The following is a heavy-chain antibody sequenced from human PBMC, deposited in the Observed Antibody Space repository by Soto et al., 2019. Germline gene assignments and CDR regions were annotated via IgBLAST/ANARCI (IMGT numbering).Heavy chain of an antibody. CDR3: ARGRYCSGTSCYTDYYFGMDV. V-gene: IGHV3-30-3*01. Sequence: PGGSLRLSCAASGFTFSIYAMHWVRQAPGKGLEWVAVISFDGSIKHYADSVKGRFTISRDNSENTLYVEMNSLRGEDTAVYYCARGRYCSGTSCYTDYYFGMDVWGQGTTVTSP. J-gene: IGHJ6*02. D-gene: IGHD2-2*02. CDR2: ISFDGSIK. CDR1: GFTFSIYA.